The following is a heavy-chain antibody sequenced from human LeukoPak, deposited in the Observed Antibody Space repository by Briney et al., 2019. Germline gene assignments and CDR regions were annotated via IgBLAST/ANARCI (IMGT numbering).Heavy chain of an antibody. CDR2: ISGSGGST. V-gene: IGHV3-23*01. D-gene: IGHD4-17*01. CDR1: GFTFNNYV. CDR3: ARDLYGDYSFDY. J-gene: IGHJ4*02. Sequence: GGSLRLSCAASGFTFNNYVMTWVRQAPGKGLEWVSSISGSGGSTYYADSVKGRFTVSRDNSKNTLYLQMNSLRDEDTAVYYCARDLYGDYSFDYWGQGTLVTVSS.